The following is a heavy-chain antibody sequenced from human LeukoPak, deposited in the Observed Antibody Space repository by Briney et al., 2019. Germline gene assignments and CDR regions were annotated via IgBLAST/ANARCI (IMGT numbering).Heavy chain of an antibody. Sequence: PGGSLRLSCAASGFTFSSYGMHWVRQAPGKGLEWVAVIWYDGSNKYYADSVKGRFTISRDNSKNTLYLQMNSLRAEDTAVYYCARVWRDGSGSYGGTDYWGQGPLVTVSS. V-gene: IGHV3-33*01. D-gene: IGHD3-10*01. J-gene: IGHJ4*02. CDR1: GFTFSSYG. CDR3: ARVWRDGSGSYGGTDY. CDR2: IWYDGSNK.